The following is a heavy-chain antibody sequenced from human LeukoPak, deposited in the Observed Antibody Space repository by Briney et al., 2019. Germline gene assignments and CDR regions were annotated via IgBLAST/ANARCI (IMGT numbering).Heavy chain of an antibody. Sequence: SETLPLTCTVSGGSISSYYWNWIRQPPGKGLEWIGYVSNSGTTNYTPSLKSRVTISVDTSKNQFSLELSSVTSADTAVYYCARGGGGSYSPSGYWGPGTLVTVSS. J-gene: IGHJ4*02. CDR2: VSNSGTT. CDR3: ARGGGGSYSPSGY. D-gene: IGHD1-26*01. V-gene: IGHV4-59*01. CDR1: GGSISSYY.